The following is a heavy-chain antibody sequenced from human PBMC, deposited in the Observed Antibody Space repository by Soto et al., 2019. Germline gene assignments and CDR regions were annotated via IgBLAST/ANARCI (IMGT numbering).Heavy chain of an antibody. Sequence: QVQLQQWGAGLLKPSETLSLTCAVYGGSFSGYYWSWIRQPPGKGLEWIGEISHSGSTNYNPSLKGRVTISVDTSKNQCSLKLSSVTAADTAVYYCARWGSGWYYFDYWGQGTLVTVSS. V-gene: IGHV4-34*01. CDR3: ARWGSGWYYFDY. CDR1: GGSFSGYY. CDR2: ISHSGST. J-gene: IGHJ4*02. D-gene: IGHD6-19*01.